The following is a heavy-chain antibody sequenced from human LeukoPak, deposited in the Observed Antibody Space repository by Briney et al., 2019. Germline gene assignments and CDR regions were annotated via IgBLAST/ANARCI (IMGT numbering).Heavy chain of an antibody. CDR3: ATGPDYYYGMDV. CDR1: GYTLTELS. CDR2: FDPEDGET. J-gene: IGHJ6*02. V-gene: IGHV1-24*01. Sequence: ASVKVSCKVSGYTLTELSMHWVRQAPGKGLEWMGGFDPEDGETIYAQKFQGRVTMTEVTSTDTAYMELSSLRSEDTAVYYCATGPDYYYGMDVWGQGTTVTVSS.